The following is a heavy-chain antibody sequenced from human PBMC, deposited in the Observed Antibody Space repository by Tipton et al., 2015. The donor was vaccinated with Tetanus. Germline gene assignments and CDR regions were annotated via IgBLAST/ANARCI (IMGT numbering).Heavy chain of an antibody. J-gene: IGHJ6*02. CDR1: GFTFSNAW. D-gene: IGHD3-16*02. CDR2: IKSKTDGGTT. CDR3: TTEFYDYVWGSYRYMDV. V-gene: IGHV3-15*01. Sequence: SLRLSCAASGFTFSNAWMSWVRQAPGKGLEWVGRIKSKTDGGTTDYAAPVKGRFTISRDDSKNTLYLQMNSLKTEDTAVYYCTTEFYDYVWGSYRYMDVWGQGTTVTVSS.